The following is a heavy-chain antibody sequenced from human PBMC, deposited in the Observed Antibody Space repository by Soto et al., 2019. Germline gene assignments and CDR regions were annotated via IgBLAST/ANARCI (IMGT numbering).Heavy chain of an antibody. V-gene: IGHV1-69*06. D-gene: IGHD2-15*01. J-gene: IGHJ4*02. CDR3: ANIRWTISLQEEDAI. CDR2: VIPIFGTP. Sequence: HVQLVQSGAEVKKPGSSVKVSCKSSGGTFGSYAISWVRQAPGQGLEWMGGVIPIFGTPHYAQKFHGRVTITADIPTSTAYLELSSLKSADTALYYCANIRWTISLQEEDAIWGQGTLVTVSS. CDR1: GGTFGSYA.